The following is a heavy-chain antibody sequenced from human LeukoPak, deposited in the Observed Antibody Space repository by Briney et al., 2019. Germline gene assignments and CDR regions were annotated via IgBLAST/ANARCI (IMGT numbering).Heavy chain of an antibody. CDR3: ARAFHPPDFAFGRAPYYFDL. D-gene: IGHD3-16*01. CDR2: IYHRGNS. J-gene: IGHJ4*01. Sequence: PSGTLSLTCAVSGGSISTAHWWNWVRQSPGKGLEWIGEIYHRGNSNYNPSLKSRVSILVDTSKNQFSLKVTSLTAADTAVYYCARAFHPPDFAFGRAPYYFDLWGQGTLVTVSS. V-gene: IGHV4-4*02. CDR1: GGSISTAHW.